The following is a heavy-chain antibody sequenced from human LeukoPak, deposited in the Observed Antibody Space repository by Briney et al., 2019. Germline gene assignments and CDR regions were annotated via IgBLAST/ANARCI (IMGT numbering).Heavy chain of an antibody. J-gene: IGHJ4*02. V-gene: IGHV1-2*06. D-gene: IGHD1-26*01. CDR3: TRETGSYHGNDY. CDR2: INPNNGAT. Sequence: GASVKVSCKASGYTFTGYYMHWVRQAPGQGLEWMGRINPNNGATNYAQKLQGRVTITGDTSISTAYMELSSLRSGDTAVYYCTRETGSYHGNDYWGQGTLVTVSS. CDR1: GYTFTGYY.